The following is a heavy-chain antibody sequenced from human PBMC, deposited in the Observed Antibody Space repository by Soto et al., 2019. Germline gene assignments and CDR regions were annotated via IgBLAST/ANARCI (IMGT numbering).Heavy chain of an antibody. CDR3: TVGGYCSSTSCYSRFYCTNGVCP. J-gene: IGHJ5*02. CDR1: GFTFGDYA. CDR2: IRSKAYGGTT. Sequence: PGGSLRLSCTASGFTFGDYAMSWFRQAPGKGLEWVGFIRSKAYGGTTEYAASVKGRFTISRDDSKSIAYLQMNSLKTEDTAVYYCTVGGYCSSTSCYSRFYCTNGVCPWGQGTLVTVSS. D-gene: IGHD2-2*01. V-gene: IGHV3-49*03.